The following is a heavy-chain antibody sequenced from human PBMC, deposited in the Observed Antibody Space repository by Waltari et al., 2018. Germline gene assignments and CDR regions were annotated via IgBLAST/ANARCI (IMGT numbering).Heavy chain of an antibody. D-gene: IGHD2-15*01. J-gene: IGHJ4*02. CDR1: GGSISSYY. CDR2: IYTSGST. CDR3: ARDLGYCSGGSCSFAFDY. Sequence: QVQLQESGPGLVKPSETLSLTCTVSGGSISSYYWSWIRQPAGKGLEWIGRIYTSGSTNYNPSLNGRFTMSLDTAQNQFSLKLSSVTAADTAVYYCARDLGYCSGGSCSFAFDYWGQGTLVTVSS. V-gene: IGHV4-4*07.